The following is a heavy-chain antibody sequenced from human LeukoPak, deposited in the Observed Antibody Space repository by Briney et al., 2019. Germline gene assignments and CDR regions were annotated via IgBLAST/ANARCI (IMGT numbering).Heavy chain of an antibody. D-gene: IGHD5-24*01. V-gene: IGHV4-31*03. CDR1: GGSISSGGYY. Sequence: SETLSLTCTVSGGSISSGGYYWSWIRQHPGRGLEWIGYIYYSGSTYYNPSLKSRVTISVDTSKNQFSLKLSSVTAADTAVYYCARRGGYNQDYFDYWGQGTLVTVSS. CDR3: ARRGGYNQDYFDY. CDR2: IYYSGST. J-gene: IGHJ4*02.